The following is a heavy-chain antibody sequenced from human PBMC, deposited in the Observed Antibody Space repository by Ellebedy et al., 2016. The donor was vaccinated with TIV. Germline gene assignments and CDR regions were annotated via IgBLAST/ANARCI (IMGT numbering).Heavy chain of an antibody. CDR3: ATGSGHNYGLDY. D-gene: IGHD5-18*01. Sequence: MPSETLSLTCTVSGGSIRSSYWSWVRQPAGKGLEWIGRIYTSGSTNYNPSLKSRVTMSVDTSKNQFSLKLSSVTAAETAVYYCATGSGHNYGLDYWGQGTLVTVSS. J-gene: IGHJ4*02. V-gene: IGHV4-4*07. CDR2: IYTSGST. CDR1: GGSIRSSY.